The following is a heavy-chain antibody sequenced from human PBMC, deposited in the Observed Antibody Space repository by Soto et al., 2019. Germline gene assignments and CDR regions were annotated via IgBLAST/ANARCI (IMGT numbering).Heavy chain of an antibody. CDR3: ARGGDTATGGVGMDV. J-gene: IGHJ6*02. V-gene: IGHV3-30-3*01. D-gene: IGHD5-18*01. CDR1: GFTFSSYA. Sequence: QVQLVESGGGVVQPGRSLRLSCAASGFTFSSYAMHWVRQAPGKGLEWVAVISYDGSNKYYADSVKGRFTISRDNSKNTLYLQMNSMRAEDTAVYYCARGGDTATGGVGMDVWGQGTTVTVSS. CDR2: ISYDGSNK.